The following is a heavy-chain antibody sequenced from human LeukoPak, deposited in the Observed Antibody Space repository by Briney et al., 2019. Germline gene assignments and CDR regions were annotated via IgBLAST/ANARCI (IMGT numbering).Heavy chain of an antibody. Sequence: GGSLRLSCAASGFTLSNYWMSWAARAQGRGWEGMAYIKQDGSEIKYVDSVEGRFTISRDNTKNSLYLQMHGLRAEDTAVYYCARALISRCLFDLWGRGTLVTVSS. CDR3: ARALISRCLFDL. J-gene: IGHJ2*01. CDR2: IKQDGSEI. CDR1: GFTLSNYW. V-gene: IGHV3-7*01. D-gene: IGHD2-15*01.